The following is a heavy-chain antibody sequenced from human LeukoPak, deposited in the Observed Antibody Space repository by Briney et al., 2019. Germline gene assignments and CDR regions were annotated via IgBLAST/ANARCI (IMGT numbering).Heavy chain of an antibody. V-gene: IGHV1-2*02. Sequence: ASVKVSCKASGYTFTGYYMHWVRQAPGQGLEWMGWINPNSGGTNYAQKFQGRVTMTRDTSISTAYMELSRLRSDDTAVYCCARTSSSSFMYYFDYWGQGTLVTVSS. J-gene: IGHJ4*02. CDR2: INPNSGGT. CDR3: ARTSSSSFMYYFDY. D-gene: IGHD6-6*01. CDR1: GYTFTGYY.